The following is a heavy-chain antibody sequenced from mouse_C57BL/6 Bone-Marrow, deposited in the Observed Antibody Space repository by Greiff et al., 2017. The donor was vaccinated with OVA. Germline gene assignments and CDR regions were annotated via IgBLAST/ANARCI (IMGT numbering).Heavy chain of an antibody. CDR1: GFNIKDDY. Sequence: QVQLQQSGAELVRPGASVKLSCTASGFNIKDDYMHWVKQRTGQGLEWIGEIYPRSGNTYYNEKFKGKATLTADKSSSTAYMELRSLTSEDSAVYFCARVGLLRKAYWGQGTLVTVSA. J-gene: IGHJ3*01. CDR3: ARVGLLRKAY. D-gene: IGHD2-3*01. CDR2: IYPRSGNT. V-gene: IGHV1-81*01.